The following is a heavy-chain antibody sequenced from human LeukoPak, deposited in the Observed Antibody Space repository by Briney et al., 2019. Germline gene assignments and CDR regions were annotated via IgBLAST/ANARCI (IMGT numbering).Heavy chain of an antibody. CDR2: FDPEDGET. CDR3: ASGRGVIKQWLYY. D-gene: IGHD6-19*01. V-gene: IGHV1-24*01. Sequence: ASVKVSCKVSGYTLTELSMHWVRQAPGKGLEWMGGFDPEDGETIYEHKFQGRVTITQDTSTDTAYMELSSLISEDTAVYYCASGRGVIKQWLYYWGQGTLVTVSS. CDR1: GYTLTELS. J-gene: IGHJ4*02.